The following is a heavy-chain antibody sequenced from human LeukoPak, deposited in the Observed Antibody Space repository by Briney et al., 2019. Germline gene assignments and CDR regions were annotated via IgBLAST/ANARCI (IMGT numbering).Heavy chain of an antibody. Sequence: SETLSLTCTVSGYSISSGYYWGWIRQPPGKGLEWIGSIYHSGSTYYNPSLKSRVTISVDASKNQFSLKLSSVTAADTAVYYCARDGRIRFPVTNWSDPWGQGTLVTVSS. J-gene: IGHJ5*02. D-gene: IGHD3-3*01. CDR1: GYSISSGYY. CDR2: IYHSGST. CDR3: ARDGRIRFPVTNWSDP. V-gene: IGHV4-38-2*02.